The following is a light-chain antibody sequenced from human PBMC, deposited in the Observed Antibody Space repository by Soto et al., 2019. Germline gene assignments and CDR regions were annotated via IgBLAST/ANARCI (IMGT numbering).Light chain of an antibody. CDR3: SSYTTTRGNV. V-gene: IGLV2-8*01. Sequence: QSVLTQPPSASGSPGQSVTISCTGTSSDVGCYNYVSWYQHHPGKAPKLMIYEVSKRPSGVPDRFSGSKSGNTASLTVSGLQAEDEADYYCSSYTTTRGNVFGTGTKVTVL. CDR2: EVS. J-gene: IGLJ1*01. CDR1: SSDVGCYNY.